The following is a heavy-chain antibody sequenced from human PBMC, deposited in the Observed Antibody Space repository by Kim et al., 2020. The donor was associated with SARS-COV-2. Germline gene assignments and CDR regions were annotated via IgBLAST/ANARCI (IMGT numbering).Heavy chain of an antibody. V-gene: IGHV3-30*03. J-gene: IGHJ4*01. CDR2: ISYDGNSQ. Sequence: GGSLRLSCAASGFTFSDYGMHWVRQAPGKGLEWVALISYDGNSQYYADPVKGRFTISRDNSKYTVFLRMNSLSAEDTAVYYCARGTPSVMGTTPFFDYWGHGTMVTVSS. D-gene: IGHD1-1*01. CDR1: GFTFSDYG. CDR3: ARGTPSVMGTTPFFDY.